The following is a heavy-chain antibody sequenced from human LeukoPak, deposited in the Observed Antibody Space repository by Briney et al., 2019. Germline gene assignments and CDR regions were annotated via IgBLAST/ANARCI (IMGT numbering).Heavy chain of an antibody. CDR2: ISYDGSNK. V-gene: IGHV3-30*01. CDR3: ARERIVVVPAAIPSKGLDY. CDR1: GFTFSSYA. D-gene: IGHD2-2*02. Sequence: GGSLRLSCAASGFTFSSYAMHWVRQAPGKGLEWVAVISYDGSNKYYADSVKGRFTISRDNSKNTLYLQMNSLRAEDTAVYYCARERIVVVPAAIPSKGLDYWGQGTLVTVYS. J-gene: IGHJ4*02.